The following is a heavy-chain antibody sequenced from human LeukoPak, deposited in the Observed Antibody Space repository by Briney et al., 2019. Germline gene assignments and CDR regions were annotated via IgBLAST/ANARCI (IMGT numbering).Heavy chain of an antibody. Sequence: ASVKVSCKASGYTFTGYYMHWVRQAPGQGLEWMGWINPNSGGTNYAQKFQGRVTMTRDTSISTAYMELSRLRSDDTAVYYCARDRGEIAVAEDAFDIWGQGTMVTVSS. J-gene: IGHJ3*02. D-gene: IGHD6-19*01. CDR2: INPNSGGT. V-gene: IGHV1-2*02. CDR3: ARDRGEIAVAEDAFDI. CDR1: GYTFTGYY.